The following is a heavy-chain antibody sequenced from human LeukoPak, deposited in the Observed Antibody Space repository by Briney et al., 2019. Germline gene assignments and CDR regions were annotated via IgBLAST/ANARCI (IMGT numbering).Heavy chain of an antibody. J-gene: IGHJ3*02. V-gene: IGHV4-30-4*01. CDR3: AIEWEDIVVVPAVTGAFDI. CDR1: GGSISSGDYY. CDR2: NYYGGST. D-gene: IGHD2-2*01. Sequence: SETLSLTCTVSGGSISSGDYYWSWIRQPPGKGLEWIGYNYYGGSTYYNPSLKRRVTISVDPSNNQLSLELSSVTAADTAVYYCAIEWEDIVVVPAVTGAFDIWGQGTMVTVSS.